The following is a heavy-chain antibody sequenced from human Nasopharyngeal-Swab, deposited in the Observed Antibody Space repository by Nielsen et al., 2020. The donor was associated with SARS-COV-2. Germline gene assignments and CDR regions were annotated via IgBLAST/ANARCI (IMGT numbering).Heavy chain of an antibody. CDR1: GFTFSSYS. CDR2: ISSSGSHK. Sequence: GESLKISCVASGFTFSSYSMNWVRQAPGKGLEWVSFISSSGSHKYYADSMKGRFTISRDNAKSSLYLQLSSLRAEDTAVYYCARVEEYYYGSGSLSDNWGQGTLVTVSS. J-gene: IGHJ4*02. CDR3: ARVEEYYYGSGSLSDN. V-gene: IGHV3-21*01. D-gene: IGHD3-10*01.